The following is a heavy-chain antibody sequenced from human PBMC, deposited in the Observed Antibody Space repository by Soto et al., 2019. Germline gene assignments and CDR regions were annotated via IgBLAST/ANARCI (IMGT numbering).Heavy chain of an antibody. CDR3: ARVSGYYLPAY. CDR2: INAGNGNT. Sequence: QVQLVQSGAEEKKPGASVKVSCKASGYTFTNYAMHWVRQAPGQRLEWMGWINAGNGNTKYSQKFQGRVTITRDTSASTAYMELSSLRSEDTAVDYCARVSGYYLPAYWGQGTLVTVSS. CDR1: GYTFTNYA. J-gene: IGHJ4*02. V-gene: IGHV1-3*05. D-gene: IGHD5-12*01.